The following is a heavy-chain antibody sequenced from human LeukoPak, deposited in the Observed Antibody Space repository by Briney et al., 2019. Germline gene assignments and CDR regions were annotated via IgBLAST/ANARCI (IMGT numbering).Heavy chain of an antibody. CDR2: IYYSGST. J-gene: IGHJ4*02. Sequence: PSETLSLTCTVSGGSISSYYWSWIRQPPGKGLEWIGYIYYSGSTNYNPSLKSRVTISVDTSKNQFSLKPSSVTAADTAVYYCARARFFGGLDYWGQGTLVTVSS. CDR1: GGSISSYY. D-gene: IGHD4-23*01. V-gene: IGHV4-59*12. CDR3: ARARFFGGLDY.